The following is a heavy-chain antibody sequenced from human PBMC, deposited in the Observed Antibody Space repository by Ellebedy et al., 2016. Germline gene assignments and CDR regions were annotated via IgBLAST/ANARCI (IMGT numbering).Heavy chain of an antibody. CDR2: INHSGST. CDR3: ARGRRVFERNYYYYGMDV. J-gene: IGHJ6*02. V-gene: IGHV4-34*01. CDR1: GGSFSGYY. D-gene: IGHD6-13*01. Sequence: SETLSLXCAVYGGSFSGYYWSWIRQPPGKGLEWIGEINHSGSTNYNPSLKSRVTISVDTSKNQFSLKLSSVTAADTAVYYCARGRRVFERNYYYYGMDVWGQGTTVTVSS.